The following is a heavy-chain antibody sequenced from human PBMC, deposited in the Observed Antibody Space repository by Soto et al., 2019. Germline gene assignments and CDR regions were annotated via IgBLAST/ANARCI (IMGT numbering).Heavy chain of an antibody. Sequence: GASVKVSCKTSGYTFTNFGISWVRHAPGQGLEWMGRIIPMFDTADYAQRFQGRVTITADKSTRTAYMELSGLRSEDTAVYYCARSVVQQLAQGYYYYAMDAWGQGTTVTVSS. J-gene: IGHJ6*02. CDR2: IIPMFDTA. V-gene: IGHV1-69*06. CDR3: ARSVVQQLAQGYYYYAMDA. CDR1: GYTFTNFG. D-gene: IGHD6-13*01.